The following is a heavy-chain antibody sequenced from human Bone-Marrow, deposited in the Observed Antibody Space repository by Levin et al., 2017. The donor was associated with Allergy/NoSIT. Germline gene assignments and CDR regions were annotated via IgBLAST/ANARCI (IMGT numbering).Heavy chain of an antibody. Sequence: SQTLSLTCTLSGASLTSDSHTSSWSWIRQPPGKGLEWIGYIHQSGSPDYNPSLRSRVTISLDRSKNHFSLRLSSVTAADTAVYYCARVYGDYMIEHGGMDVWGQGTTVTVSS. D-gene: IGHD4-17*01. CDR2: IHQSGSP. V-gene: IGHV4-30-2*01. CDR3: ARVYGDYMIEHGGMDV. CDR1: GASLTSDSHTSS. J-gene: IGHJ6*02.